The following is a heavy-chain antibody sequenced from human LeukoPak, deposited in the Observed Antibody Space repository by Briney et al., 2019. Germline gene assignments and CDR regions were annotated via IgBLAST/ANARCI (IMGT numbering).Heavy chain of an antibody. CDR1: GFTFNSYW. CDR3: ARDSSGYIDY. V-gene: IGHV3-7*03. D-gene: IGHD3-22*01. J-gene: IGHJ4*02. CDR2: IKRDGSEK. Sequence: PGGSLRLSCAASGFTFNSYWMNWVRQAPGKGLEWVANIKRDGSEKYYVDSVKGRFTISRDNAKNSLDLQMNSLRVEDTAVYYCARDSSGYIDYWGQGTLVTVSS.